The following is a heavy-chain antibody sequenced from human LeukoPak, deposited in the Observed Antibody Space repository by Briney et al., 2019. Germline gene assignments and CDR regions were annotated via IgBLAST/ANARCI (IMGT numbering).Heavy chain of an antibody. D-gene: IGHD5-12*01. CDR3: ARWLKDGYYFDY. J-gene: IGHJ4*02. Sequence: VKVSCKASGGTFSSYAISWVRQAPGQGLEWMGGIIPIFGTANYAQKFQGRVTITADESTSTAYMELSSLRSEDTAVYYCARWLKDGYYFDYWGQGTLVTVSS. V-gene: IGHV1-69*01. CDR1: GGTFSSYA. CDR2: IIPIFGTA.